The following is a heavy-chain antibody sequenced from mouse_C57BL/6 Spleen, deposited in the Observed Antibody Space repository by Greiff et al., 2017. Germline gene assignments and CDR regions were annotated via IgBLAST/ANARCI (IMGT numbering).Heavy chain of an antibody. CDR1: GYTFTSYW. D-gene: IGHD2-13*01. CDR2: IDPSDSYN. V-gene: IGHV1-69*01. Sequence: QVQLQQPGAELVMPGASVKMSCKASGYTFTSYWMHWVKQRPGQGLEWIGEIDPSDSYNNYNQKFKGKSTLTVDKSSSTAYMQLSSLTSEDSAVDYCARRGDPYWYFDVWGTGTSVTVSA. CDR3: ARRGDPYWYFDV. J-gene: IGHJ1*03.